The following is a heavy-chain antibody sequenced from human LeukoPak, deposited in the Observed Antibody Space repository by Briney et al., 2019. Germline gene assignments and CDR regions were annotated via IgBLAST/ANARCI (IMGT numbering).Heavy chain of an antibody. CDR3: ARRPYFDTSGRLSDV. CDR2: IGSSGSPT. D-gene: IGHD3-22*01. V-gene: IGHV3-48*02. CDR1: GFAFSSYN. Sequence: LTGGSLRLSCAASGFAFSSYNMNWVRQAPGKGLEWISYIGSSGSPTHYADSVGGRFTISRDNAKNSLYLQMNSLRDEDTAVYFCARRPYFDTSGRLSDVWGQGTTVTVSS. J-gene: IGHJ6*02.